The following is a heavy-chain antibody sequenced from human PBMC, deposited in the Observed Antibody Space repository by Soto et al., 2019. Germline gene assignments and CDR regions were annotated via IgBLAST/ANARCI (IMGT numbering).Heavy chain of an antibody. CDR1: GFTFSSYT. Sequence: GGSLRLSCAASGFTFSSYTMHWVRQAPGKGLEWVAVMSYDGSNKFYADSVKGRFTISRDNSKSTLYLQMNSLRAEDTALYYCAKGRSYYYYYGVDAWGQGTTVTVSS. CDR2: MSYDGSNK. J-gene: IGHJ6*02. V-gene: IGHV3-30-3*01. CDR3: AKGRSYYYYYGVDA.